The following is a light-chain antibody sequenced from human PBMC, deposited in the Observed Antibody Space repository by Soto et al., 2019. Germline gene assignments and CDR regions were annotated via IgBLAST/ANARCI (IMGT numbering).Light chain of an antibody. V-gene: IGKV3-11*01. CDR3: QQRSNWIT. J-gene: IGKJ5*01. CDR1: QSVSNY. CDR2: DAS. Sequence: EIVLTQSPATLSLSPGERATLSCRASQSVSNYFTWYPQTPGHAHRLLIYDASKGATGIPGRISGSGSRTDFTLTISSLEPDDFAVYYCQQRSNWITFGQGTRLEI.